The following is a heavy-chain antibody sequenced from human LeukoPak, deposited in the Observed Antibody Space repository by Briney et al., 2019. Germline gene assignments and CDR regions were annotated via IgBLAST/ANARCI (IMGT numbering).Heavy chain of an antibody. J-gene: IGHJ4*02. CDR2: IYPGDSDT. D-gene: IGHD3-10*01. CDR3: ARPLVRGVHYYFDY. V-gene: IGHV5-51*01. Sequence: GASPKISCKGSGYSFTSYCNGWVRQLSREGLEWMGIIYPGDSDTRYSPSLQGQVTISADKSISTAYLQWSSLKASDTAMYYCARPLVRGVHYYFDYWGQGTLVTVSS. CDR1: GYSFTSYC.